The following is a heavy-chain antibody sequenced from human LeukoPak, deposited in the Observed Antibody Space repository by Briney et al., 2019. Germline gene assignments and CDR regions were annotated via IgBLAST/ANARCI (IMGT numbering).Heavy chain of an antibody. CDR3: ARLSIAAVDY. CDR2: IYYSGST. Sequence: SQTLSLTCTVSGGSISSGDYYWRWIRQPPGTGLEWIGYIYYSGSTNYNPSLKSRVTISVDTSKNQFSLKLSSVTAADTAVYYCARLSIAAVDYWGRGTLVTVSS. V-gene: IGHV4-30-4*08. CDR1: GGSISSGDYY. D-gene: IGHD6-6*01. J-gene: IGHJ4*02.